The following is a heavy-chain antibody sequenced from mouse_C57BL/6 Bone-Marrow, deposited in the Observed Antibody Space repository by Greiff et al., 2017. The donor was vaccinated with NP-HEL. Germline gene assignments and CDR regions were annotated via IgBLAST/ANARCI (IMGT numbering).Heavy chain of an antibody. Sequence: QVQLQQPGAELVKPGASVKLSCKASGYTFTSYWMHWVKQRPGQGLEWIGMIHPNSGSTNYNEKFKSKATLTVDKSSSTAYMQLSSLTSEDSAVYYCARDSYEYDDAGDYWGQGTSVTVSS. D-gene: IGHD2-4*01. CDR3: ARDSYEYDDAGDY. V-gene: IGHV1-64*01. CDR1: GYTFTSYW. CDR2: IHPNSGST. J-gene: IGHJ4*01.